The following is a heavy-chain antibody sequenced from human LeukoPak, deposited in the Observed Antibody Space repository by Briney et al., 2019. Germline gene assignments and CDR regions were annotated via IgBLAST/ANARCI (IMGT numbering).Heavy chain of an antibody. CDR1: GFTFSNAW. CDR3: TTGSIAAAGDY. CDR2: ITSKTDGGTT. D-gene: IGHD6-13*01. Sequence: GGSLRLSCAASGFTFSNAWMSWVRQAPGKGLEWVGRITSKTDGGTTDYAAPVKGRFTISRDDSKNTLYLQMNSLKTEDTAVYYCTTGSIAAAGDYWGQGTLVTVSS. J-gene: IGHJ4*02. V-gene: IGHV3-15*01.